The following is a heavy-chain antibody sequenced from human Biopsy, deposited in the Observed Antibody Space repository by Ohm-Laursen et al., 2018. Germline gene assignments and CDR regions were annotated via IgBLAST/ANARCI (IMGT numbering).Heavy chain of an antibody. CDR1: GVSINGGRYY. D-gene: IGHD5-12*01. Sequence: TLSLTCTVSGVSINGGRYYWNWIRHHPGKGLEWIGNIFYSANTYYNPSLKSRVTISVDTSKNQFSLKLSSVTAEDTAVYYCARLGSGDYFPTFFDFWGQGALVTVSS. CDR3: ARLGSGDYFPTFFDF. V-gene: IGHV4-31*03. CDR2: IFYSANT. J-gene: IGHJ4*02.